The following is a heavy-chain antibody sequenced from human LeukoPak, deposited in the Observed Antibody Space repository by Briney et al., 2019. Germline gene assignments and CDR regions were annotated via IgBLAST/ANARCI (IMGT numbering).Heavy chain of an antibody. CDR3: AKDLAYSSSWYHCYYYMDV. Sequence: GGSLRLSCAASGFTFSSYGMHWVRQALGKGLGWVAVIWYGGSNKYYADSVKGRFTISRDNSKNTLYLQMNSLRAEDTAVYYCAKDLAYSSSWYHCYYYMDVWGKGTTVTVSS. J-gene: IGHJ6*03. CDR1: GFTFSSYG. CDR2: IWYGGSNK. D-gene: IGHD6-13*01. V-gene: IGHV3-30*02.